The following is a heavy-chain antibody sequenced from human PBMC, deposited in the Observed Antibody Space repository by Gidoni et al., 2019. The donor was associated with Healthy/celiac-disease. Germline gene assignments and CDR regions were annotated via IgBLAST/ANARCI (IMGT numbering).Heavy chain of an antibody. J-gene: IGHJ5*02. CDR1: GGCFSGYY. Sequence: QVQLQQWGAGLLQPSETLSLTCAVYGGCFSGYYWSWIRQPPGKGLEWIGEINHSGSTNYNPSLKSRVTISVDTSKNQFSRKLSSVTAADTAVYYCASLSMVRGVIMWFDPWGQGTLVTVSS. V-gene: IGHV4-34*01. CDR2: INHSGST. D-gene: IGHD3-10*01. CDR3: ASLSMVRGVIMWFDP.